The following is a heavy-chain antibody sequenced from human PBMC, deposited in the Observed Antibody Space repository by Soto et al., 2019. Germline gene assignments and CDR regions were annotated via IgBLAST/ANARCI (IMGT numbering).Heavy chain of an antibody. Sequence: QVQLVQSGAEVKKPGSSVKVSCKASGGTFSSYAISWVRQAPGQGLEWMGGIIPIFGTANYAQKFQGRVTITADESTSTADMELSSVRSEDTAVYYCARGGGFGDLNWYFDLWGRGTLVTVSS. CDR2: IIPIFGTA. D-gene: IGHD3-10*01. CDR3: ARGGGFGDLNWYFDL. CDR1: GGTFSSYA. J-gene: IGHJ2*01. V-gene: IGHV1-69*01.